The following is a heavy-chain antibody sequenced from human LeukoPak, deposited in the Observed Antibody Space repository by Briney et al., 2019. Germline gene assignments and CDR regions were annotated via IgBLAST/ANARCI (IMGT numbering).Heavy chain of an antibody. V-gene: IGHV4-61*02. CDR3: ARAIRRGSFDY. CDR1: GGSISSGSYY. D-gene: IGHD3-10*01. CDR2: IYTSGST. Sequence: PSQTLSLTCTVSGGSISSGSYYWSWIRQPAGKGLEWIGRIYTSGSTNYNPSLKSRVTISVDTSKNQFSLKLGSVTAADTAVYYCARAIRRGSFDYWGQGTLVTVSS. J-gene: IGHJ4*02.